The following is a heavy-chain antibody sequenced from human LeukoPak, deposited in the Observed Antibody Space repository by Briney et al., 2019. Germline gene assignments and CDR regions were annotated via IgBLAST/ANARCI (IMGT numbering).Heavy chain of an antibody. CDR1: GGSISSGGYS. CDR3: ASLWFGESYYFDY. V-gene: IGHV4-30-2*01. Sequence: SQTLSLTCAVSGGSISSGGYSWSLIRQPPGKGLEWIGYIYHSGSTYYNPSLKSRVTISVDRSKNQFSLKLSAVTAADTAVYYCASLWFGESYYFDYWGQGTLVTVPS. D-gene: IGHD3-10*01. J-gene: IGHJ4*02. CDR2: IYHSGST.